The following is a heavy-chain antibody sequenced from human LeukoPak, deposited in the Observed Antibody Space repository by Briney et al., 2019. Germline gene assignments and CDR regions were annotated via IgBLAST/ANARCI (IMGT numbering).Heavy chain of an antibody. D-gene: IGHD3-22*01. CDR3: ARIGPYSSDYYYYGMDV. CDR1: GYSFTSYW. CDR2: IYPGDSDT. Sequence: GESLKISCKGSGYSFTSYWIGWVRPVPGKGLEWMGIIYPGDSDTRYSPSFQGQVTISADKSISTAYLRWSSLKASDTAMYYCARIGPYSSDYYYYGMDVWGQGTTVTVSS. J-gene: IGHJ6*02. V-gene: IGHV5-51*01.